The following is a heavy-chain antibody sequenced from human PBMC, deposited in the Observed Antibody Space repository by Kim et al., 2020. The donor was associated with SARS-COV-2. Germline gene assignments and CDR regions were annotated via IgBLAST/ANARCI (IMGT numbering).Heavy chain of an antibody. V-gene: IGHV3-9*01. Sequence: GGSLRLSCAASGFTFDDYAMHWVRQAPGKGLEWVSGISWNSGSIGYADSVKGRFTISRDNAKNSLYLQMNSLRAEDTALYYCAKDIGISFGYWYFDLWGRGTLVTVSS. CDR2: ISWNSGSI. CDR1: GFTFDDYA. CDR3: AKDIGISFGYWYFDL. J-gene: IGHJ2*01. D-gene: IGHD1-1*01.